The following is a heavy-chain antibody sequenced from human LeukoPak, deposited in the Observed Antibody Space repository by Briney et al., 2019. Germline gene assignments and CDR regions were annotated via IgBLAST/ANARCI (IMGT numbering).Heavy chain of an antibody. CDR3: ARVWFGELFPEVDY. V-gene: IGHV1-69*04. CDR2: IIPILGIA. CDR1: GGTTSSYA. J-gene: IGHJ4*02. D-gene: IGHD3-10*01. Sequence: ASVKVSCKASGGTTSSYAISLVRQAPGQGLEWMGRIIPILGIANYAQKFQGRVTITADKSTSTAYMELSSLRSEDTAVYYCARVWFGELFPEVDYWGQGTLVTVSS.